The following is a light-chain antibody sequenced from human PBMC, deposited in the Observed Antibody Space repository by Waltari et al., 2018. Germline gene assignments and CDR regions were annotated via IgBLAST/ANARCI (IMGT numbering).Light chain of an antibody. J-gene: IGLJ2*01. CDR1: SSDVGGYNY. V-gene: IGLV2-8*01. CDR3: AAWDDRLSAVV. Sequence: QSALTQPPSASGSPGQSVTISCTGTSSDVGGYNYVSWYQQHPGKAPKLMIYEVSKRPSGVPDRFSGSKSGTSASLAISGLHSEDEGVYFCAAWDDRLSAVVFGGGTQLTVL. CDR2: EVS.